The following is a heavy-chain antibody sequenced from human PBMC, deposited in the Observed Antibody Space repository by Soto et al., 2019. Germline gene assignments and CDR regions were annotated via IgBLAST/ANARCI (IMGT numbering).Heavy chain of an antibody. Sequence: SGGSLRLSCAASGFTFSSYCMHWVRQAPGKGLEWVALISYDGSNKYYADSVKGRFTISRDNSKNTLYLQMNSLRAEDTAVYYGAKVRAEYISNWPVDWGQGTLVTVSS. D-gene: IGHD3-3*02. CDR3: AKVRAEYISNWPVD. CDR2: ISYDGSNK. CDR1: GFTFSSYC. J-gene: IGHJ4*02. V-gene: IGHV3-30*18.